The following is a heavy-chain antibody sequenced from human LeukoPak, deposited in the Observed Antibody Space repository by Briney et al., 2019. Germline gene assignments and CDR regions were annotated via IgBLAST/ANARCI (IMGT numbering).Heavy chain of an antibody. J-gene: IGHJ4*02. CDR1: RDTFSSYA. CDR2: IIAANGKT. V-gene: IGHV1-3*01. Sequence: ASVKLSCKASRDTFSSYALYWVRQAPGQRLEWMAWIIAANGKTKYSRKFQGRVSITTDTSARTAYMELRSLGSEDTAIYYCARSKDFPFFDAWGQGTLVTVSS. CDR3: ARSKDFPFFDA. D-gene: IGHD5/OR15-5a*01.